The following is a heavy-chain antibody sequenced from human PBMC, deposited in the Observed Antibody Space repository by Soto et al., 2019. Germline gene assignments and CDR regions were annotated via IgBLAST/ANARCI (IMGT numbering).Heavy chain of an antibody. CDR2: INPSGGST. D-gene: IGHD5-12*01. CDR3: ARDPEANGVATITGPYFDY. J-gene: IGHJ4*02. CDR1: GYTFTSYY. Sequence: GASVKVSCKASGYTFTSYYMHWVRQAPGQGLEWMGIINPSGGSTSYAQKFQGRVTMTRDTSTSTVYMELSSLGSEDTAVYYCARDPEANGVATITGPYFDYWGQGTLVTVSS. V-gene: IGHV1-46*03.